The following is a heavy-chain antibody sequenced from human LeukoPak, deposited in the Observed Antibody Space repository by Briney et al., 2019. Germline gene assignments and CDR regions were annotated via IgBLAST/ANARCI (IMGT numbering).Heavy chain of an antibody. Sequence: PGGSLRLSCAASRFAFSNYAMNWVRQAPGKGLEWVSAISNNGGYTYYADSVQGRFTISRDNSKSTLCLQMNSLRAEDTAVYYCAKQLGYCSDGSCYSPYWGQGTLVTVSS. CDR3: AKQLGYCSDGSCYSPY. V-gene: IGHV3-23*01. J-gene: IGHJ4*02. D-gene: IGHD2-15*01. CDR2: ISNNGGYT. CDR1: RFAFSNYA.